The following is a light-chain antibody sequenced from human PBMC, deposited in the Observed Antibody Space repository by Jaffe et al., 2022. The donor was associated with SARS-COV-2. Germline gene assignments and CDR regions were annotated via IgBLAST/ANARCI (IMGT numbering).Light chain of an antibody. CDR3: QSYDSSLSGFYV. CDR1: RSNIGAGYD. J-gene: IGLJ1*01. V-gene: IGLV1-40*01. CDR2: GNS. Sequence: QSVLTQPPSVSGAPGQRVTISCTGSRSNIGAGYDVHWYQQLPGTAPKLLIYGNSNRPSGVPDRFSASKSGTSASLAISGLQAEDEAEYYCQSYDSSLSGFYVFGTGTKVTVL.